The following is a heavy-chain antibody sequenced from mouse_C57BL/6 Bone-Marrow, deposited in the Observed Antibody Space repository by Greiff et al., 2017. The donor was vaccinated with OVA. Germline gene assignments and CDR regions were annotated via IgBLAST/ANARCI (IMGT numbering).Heavy chain of an antibody. CDR2: IYPGSGNT. J-gene: IGHJ3*01. Sequence: VQLQQSGAELVRPGASVKLSCKASGYTFTDYYINWVKQRPGQGLEWIARIYPGSGNTYYNEKFKGKATLTAEKSSSTAYMQLSSLTSEDSAVYFCARRKASVPFAYWGQGTLVTVSA. D-gene: IGHD3-2*02. CDR1: GYTFTDYY. V-gene: IGHV1-76*01. CDR3: ARRKASVPFAY.